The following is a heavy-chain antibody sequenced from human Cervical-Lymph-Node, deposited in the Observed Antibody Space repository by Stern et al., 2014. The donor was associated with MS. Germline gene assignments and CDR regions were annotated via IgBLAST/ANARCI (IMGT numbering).Heavy chain of an antibody. CDR3: ATEVGSLGMDV. D-gene: IGHD3-16*01. CDR2: ITPIFGSA. J-gene: IGHJ6*02. Sequence: EHLVESGAEVKKPGSSVKVSCKASGGSFTSFAISWVRQAPGQGLEWMGGITPIFGSADYAQKFQGRVTITADKSTSTVYMELSSLRSEDTAVYYCATEVGSLGMDVWGQGTTVTVSS. V-gene: IGHV1-69*06. CDR1: GGSFTSFA.